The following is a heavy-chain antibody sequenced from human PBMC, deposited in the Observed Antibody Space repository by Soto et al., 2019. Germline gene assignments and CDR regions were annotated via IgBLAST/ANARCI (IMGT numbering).Heavy chain of an antibody. CDR3: ARTGDDY. D-gene: IGHD3-10*01. CDR2: INQDGSQR. CDR1: GFTFTGFW. Sequence: EVQLVDSGGGLVQPGGSLRLSCAASGFTFTGFWMAWVRQAPGKGLEWVANINQDGSQRYYMDSVKGRFTICRDNAEKSLYLEMNSLRAEDTAVYYCARTGDDYWGQGTLVTVSS. J-gene: IGHJ4*02. V-gene: IGHV3-7*01.